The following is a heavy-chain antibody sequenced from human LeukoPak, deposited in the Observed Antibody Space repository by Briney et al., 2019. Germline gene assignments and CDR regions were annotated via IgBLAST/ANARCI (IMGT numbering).Heavy chain of an antibody. J-gene: IGHJ4*02. Sequence: SETLSLTCTVSGGSISSHYWNWIRQPPGKGLEWIGYIYYSGNTNSGSTNYNPSLESRVTISVDTSKDQVSLKLTSVTAADTAAYYCARGIVGATPFDYWGQGTLVTVSS. CDR1: GGSISSHY. D-gene: IGHD1-26*01. CDR2: IYYSGNTNSGST. V-gene: IGHV4-59*11. CDR3: ARGIVGATPFDY.